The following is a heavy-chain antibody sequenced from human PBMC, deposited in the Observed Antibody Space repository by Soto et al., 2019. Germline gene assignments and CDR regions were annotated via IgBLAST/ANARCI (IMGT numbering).Heavy chain of an antibody. D-gene: IGHD3-16*01. CDR3: ARGLGRYFDL. CDR1: GDSIRGYS. V-gene: IGHV4-4*07. J-gene: IGHJ2*01. Sequence: QVELQESGPGLVKPSETLSLTCTVSGDSIRGYSWSWIRQPAGQGLESLGRFFVTGRINYNPSLKSRFTMSLDTSTNQFSLRLTSVTAADTAVSFCARGLGRYFDLWGRGTLVTVSS. CDR2: FFVTGRI.